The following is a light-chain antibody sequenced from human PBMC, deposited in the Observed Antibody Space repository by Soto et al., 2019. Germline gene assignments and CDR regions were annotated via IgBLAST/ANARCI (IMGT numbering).Light chain of an antibody. CDR1: QSVGTS. V-gene: IGKV1-5*03. Sequence: DIQMTQSPSTLSASVGDRLTITCRASQSVGTSLAWYQQKAGIAPKLLIYQASSLKNGVPSRFSGSGSGTEFTPTISSLQPDDFATYYCQQYNTYRTFGQGTRWISN. J-gene: IGKJ1*01. CDR3: QQYNTYRT. CDR2: QAS.